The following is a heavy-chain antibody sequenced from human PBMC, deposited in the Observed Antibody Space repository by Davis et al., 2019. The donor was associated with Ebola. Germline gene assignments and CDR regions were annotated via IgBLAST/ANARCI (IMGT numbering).Heavy chain of an antibody. Sequence: GESLKISCADSVITFSSYAMTWVRQAPGKGLEWVSAISGSGGTTYYAGSVKGRFTVSRDNSKKTMYLQMNSLRAEDTAVYYCATQTEMRYWGQGTLVTVSS. J-gene: IGHJ4*02. CDR3: ATQTEMRY. CDR1: VITFSSYA. D-gene: IGHD5-24*01. CDR2: ISGSGGTT. V-gene: IGHV3-23*01.